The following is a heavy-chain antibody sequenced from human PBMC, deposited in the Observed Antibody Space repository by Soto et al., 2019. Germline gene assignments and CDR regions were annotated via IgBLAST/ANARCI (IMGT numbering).Heavy chain of an antibody. CDR2: INAGNGNT. CDR3: ARSIVVVTALDY. V-gene: IGHV1-3*01. Sequence: GASVTVSCKASGYTFTSYAIHWVRQAPGQRLEWMGWINAGNGNTKYSQKFQGRVTITRDTSASTAYMELSSLRSEDTAVYYCARSIVVVTALDYWGQGTLVTVSS. CDR1: GYTFTSYA. J-gene: IGHJ4*02. D-gene: IGHD2-21*02.